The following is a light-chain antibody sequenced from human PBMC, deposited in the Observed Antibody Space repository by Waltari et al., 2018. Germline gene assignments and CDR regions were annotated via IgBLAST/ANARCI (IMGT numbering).Light chain of an antibody. CDR2: AAS. CDR3: QQSYYSVT. J-gene: IGKJ3*01. CDR1: KNIASF. Sequence: DIQMTQSPSSLSASVGDRVIITCRASKNIASFLNWYQQKPGKAPKVLIYAASTWQSGVPSRFSGSGSGTDFTLTISSLQPEDFATYYCQQSYYSVTFGPGTKVDI. V-gene: IGKV1-39*01.